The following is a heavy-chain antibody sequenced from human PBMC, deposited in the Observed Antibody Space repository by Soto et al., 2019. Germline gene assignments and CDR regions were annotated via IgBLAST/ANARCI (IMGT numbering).Heavy chain of an antibody. V-gene: IGHV1-69*13. CDR2: IIPIFDTP. CDR3: ALARRTGYHYCMDG. J-gene: IGHJ6*02. CDR1: GGTFSSYA. D-gene: IGHD3-3*02. Sequence: SVKVSCKASGGTFSSYAISWVRQAPGQGLEWMGGIIPIFDTPQYAQKFQGRVTITADESTSTAYMELKSQRSDDTAVYYCALARRTGYHYCMDGWGQGTTVTVSS.